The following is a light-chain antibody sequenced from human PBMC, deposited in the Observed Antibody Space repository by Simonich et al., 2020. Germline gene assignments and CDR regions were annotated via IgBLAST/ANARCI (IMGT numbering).Light chain of an antibody. Sequence: AIQLTQSPSSLSASVGDRVAITCRASQGISSALAWYQQKPGKAPKLLIYDASSLESGVPSRFSCSGSGTEFTLTISSLQPEDFATYYCLQHNSYPHTFGQGTKLEIK. J-gene: IGKJ2*01. CDR3: LQHNSYPHT. CDR2: DAS. V-gene: IGKV1-13*02. CDR1: QGISSA.